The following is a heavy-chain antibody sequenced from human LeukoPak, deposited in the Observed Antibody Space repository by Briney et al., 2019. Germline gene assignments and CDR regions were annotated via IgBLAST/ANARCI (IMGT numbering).Heavy chain of an antibody. Sequence: PGGSLRLSCAASGFTFSSYGMHWVRQAPGKGLEWVAFIRYDGSNKYYADSVKGRFTTCRDNSKNTLYLQMNSLRAEDTAVYYCAKDLSTMTMGAFDIWGQGTMVTVSS. CDR3: AKDLSTMTMGAFDI. V-gene: IGHV3-30*02. CDR1: GFTFSSYG. D-gene: IGHD3-22*01. J-gene: IGHJ3*02. CDR2: IRYDGSNK.